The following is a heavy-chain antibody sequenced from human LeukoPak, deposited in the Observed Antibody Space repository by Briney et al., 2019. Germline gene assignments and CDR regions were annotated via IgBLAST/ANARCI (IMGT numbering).Heavy chain of an antibody. CDR3: ARRTSGDSSMDV. D-gene: IGHD3-16*01. Sequence: PSQTLSLTCTVSGGSISSGGYYWSWIRQHPGKGLEWIGYIYYSGSTYYNPSLKSRVTISVDTSKNQFSLKLSSVTAADTAVYYCARRTSGDSSMDVWGQGTTVTVSS. J-gene: IGHJ6*02. CDR2: IYYSGST. CDR1: GGSISSGGYY. V-gene: IGHV4-31*03.